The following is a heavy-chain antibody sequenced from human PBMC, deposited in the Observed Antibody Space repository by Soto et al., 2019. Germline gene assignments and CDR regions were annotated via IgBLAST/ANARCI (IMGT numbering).Heavy chain of an antibody. CDR3: ARWPQLKPRFDY. D-gene: IGHD1-1*01. CDR1: GRSISSVNYY. V-gene: IGHV4-30-4*01. CDR2: IYYSGST. J-gene: IGHJ4*02. Sequence: SETLSLTCTVSGRSISSVNYYWSWIRQPSGKGLEWIGYIYYSGSTYYNPSLKSRVTISVDTSKNQFSLKLSSVTAADTAVYYCARWPQLKPRFDYWGQGTLVTVS.